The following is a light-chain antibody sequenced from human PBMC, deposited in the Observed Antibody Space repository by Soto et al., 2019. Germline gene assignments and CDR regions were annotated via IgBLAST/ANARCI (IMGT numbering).Light chain of an antibody. Sequence: QSVLTQPPSASETPGQRVTISCSGSSSNIGINTVDWFQQLPGTAPKLLIYNNNQRPSGVPDRFSGSKSGTSASLAISGLQSEAESDYYCAAWDDSLNGYVFGTGTKLTVL. V-gene: IGLV1-44*01. CDR1: SSNIGINT. CDR3: AAWDDSLNGYV. CDR2: NNN. J-gene: IGLJ1*01.